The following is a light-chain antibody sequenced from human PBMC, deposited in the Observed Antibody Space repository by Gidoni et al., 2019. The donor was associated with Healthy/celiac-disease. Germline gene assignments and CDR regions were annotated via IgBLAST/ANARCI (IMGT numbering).Light chain of an antibody. CDR1: QGISNY. CDR3: QKYNSAPLFT. V-gene: IGKV1-27*01. Sequence: DIQMTQSPSSLSASVGDRVTITCRASQGISNYLAWYQQKPGKVPKLLIYAASTLQSGVPSRFSGRGSGTDFTLTISSLQPEDVATYYCQKYNSAPLFTFGPGTKVDIK. J-gene: IGKJ3*01. CDR2: AAS.